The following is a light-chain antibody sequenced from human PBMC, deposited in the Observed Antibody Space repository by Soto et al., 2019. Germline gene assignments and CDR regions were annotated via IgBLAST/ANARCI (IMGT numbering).Light chain of an antibody. CDR2: DTS. J-gene: IGKJ5*01. V-gene: IGKV3-11*01. CDR3: QQRTNWHPVT. Sequence: EIVLTQSPATLSLSPGERATLSCRASQSVSAYVAWYQQKPGQAPRLLIYDTSNRATGVPARFSGSGSGTDFSLTISSLEPEDFAVDYCQQRTNWHPVTFGQGTRLEI. CDR1: QSVSAY.